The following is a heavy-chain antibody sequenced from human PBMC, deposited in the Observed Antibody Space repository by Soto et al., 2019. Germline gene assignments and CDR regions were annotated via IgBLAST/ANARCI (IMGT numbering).Heavy chain of an antibody. V-gene: IGHV4-34*01. CDR1: GGSFSGYY. CDR2: INHSGST. CDR3: ARDGSLNYYYYYGMDV. J-gene: IGHJ6*02. Sequence: SETLSLTCAVYGGSFSGYYWRWIRQPPGKGLEWTGEINHSGSTNYNPSLKSRVTISVDTSKNQFSLKLSAVTAADTAVYYCARDGSLNYYYYYGMDVWGQGTTVTVSS. D-gene: IGHD2-8*01.